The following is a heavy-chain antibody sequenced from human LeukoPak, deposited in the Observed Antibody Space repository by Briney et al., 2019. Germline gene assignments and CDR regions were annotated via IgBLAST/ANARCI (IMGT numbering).Heavy chain of an antibody. CDR3: AKGSQRITMVRGVPEPSDY. Sequence: PGGSLRLSCAASGFTFSSYAMSWVRQAPGKGLEWVSAISGSGGSTYYADSVKGRFTISRDNSKSTLYLQMNSLRAEDTAVYYCAKGSQRITMVRGVPEPSDYWGQGTLVTVSS. CDR2: ISGSGGST. D-gene: IGHD3-10*01. V-gene: IGHV3-23*01. CDR1: GFTFSSYA. J-gene: IGHJ4*02.